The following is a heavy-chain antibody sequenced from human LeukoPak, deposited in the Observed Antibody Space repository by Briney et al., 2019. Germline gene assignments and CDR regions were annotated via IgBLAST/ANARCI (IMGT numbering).Heavy chain of an antibody. Sequence: QPGGSLRLSCAASGFTFSTYAMSWVRQAPGKGLEWVSAISGGGVSTYYADSVKGRFTISRDNSKNTLYLQTNSLRAEDMAVYYCAKGGYGLNWFDPWGQGTLVTVSS. CDR2: ISGGGVST. D-gene: IGHD5-18*01. CDR1: GFTFSTYA. CDR3: AKGGYGLNWFDP. J-gene: IGHJ5*02. V-gene: IGHV3-23*01.